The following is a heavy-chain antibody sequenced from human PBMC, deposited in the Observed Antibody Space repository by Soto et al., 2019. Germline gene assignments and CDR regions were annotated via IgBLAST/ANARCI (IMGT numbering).Heavy chain of an antibody. CDR3: AKSGPQIAPVTAKTPFDY. J-gene: IGHJ4*02. Sequence: SVKVSCKASGGTFNNYPVTWVRQAPGQGLEWMGGIIPKLGTANYAQKFEGRVTITADESTNTAYMELNSLRIDDSGIYFCAKSGPQIAPVTAKTPFDYWGQGALVTVSS. V-gene: IGHV1-69*13. CDR2: IIPKLGTA. CDR1: GGTFNNYP. D-gene: IGHD2-21*02.